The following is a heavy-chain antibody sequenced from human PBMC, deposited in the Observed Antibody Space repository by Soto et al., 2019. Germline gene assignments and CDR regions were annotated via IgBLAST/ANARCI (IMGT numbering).Heavy chain of an antibody. V-gene: IGHV4-4*02. CDR2: IYHSGST. D-gene: IGHD2-2*01. CDR1: GGSISSCNW. Sequence: SETLSLTCAVSGGSISSCNWWSWVRQPPGKGLEWIGEIYHSGSTNYNPSLKSRVTISVDKSKNQFSLKLSSVTAADTAVYYCARGTIVVVPAAVDYYYGMDVWGQGTTVTVSS. CDR3: ARGTIVVVPAAVDYYYGMDV. J-gene: IGHJ6*02.